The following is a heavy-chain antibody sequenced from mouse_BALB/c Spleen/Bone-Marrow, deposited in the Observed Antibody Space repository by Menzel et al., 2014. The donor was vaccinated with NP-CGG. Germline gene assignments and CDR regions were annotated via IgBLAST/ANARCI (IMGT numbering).Heavy chain of an antibody. Sequence: DVMLVESGGGLVQPGGSLKLSCAASGFDFSRYWMSWVRQAPGKGLEWIGEINPDSSTTNYTPSLKDKFIISRDNAKNTLYLQMSKVRSEDTALYYCARLSYYGRFAYWGQGTLVTVSA. V-gene: IGHV4-1*02. CDR3: ARLSYYGRFAY. D-gene: IGHD1-1*01. J-gene: IGHJ3*01. CDR1: GFDFSRYW. CDR2: INPDSSTT.